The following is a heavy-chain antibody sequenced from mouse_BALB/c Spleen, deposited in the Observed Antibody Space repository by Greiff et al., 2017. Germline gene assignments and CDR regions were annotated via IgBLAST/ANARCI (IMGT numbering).Heavy chain of an antibody. CDR1: GFSLTGYG. Sequence: VHLVESGPGLVAPSQSLSITCTVSGFSLTGYGVNWVRQPPGKGLEWLGMIWGDGSTDYNSALKSRLSISKDNSKSQVFLKMNSLQTDDTARYYCAREYGSSYAWFAYWGQGTLVTVSA. CDR2: IWGDGST. J-gene: IGHJ3*01. V-gene: IGHV2-6-7*01. D-gene: IGHD1-1*01. CDR3: AREYGSSYAWFAY.